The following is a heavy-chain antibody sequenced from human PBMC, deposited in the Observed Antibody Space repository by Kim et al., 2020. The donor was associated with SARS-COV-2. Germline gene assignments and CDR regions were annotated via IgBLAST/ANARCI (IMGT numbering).Heavy chain of an antibody. CDR3: AILGYCSSTSCQGLPDY. D-gene: IGHD2-2*01. V-gene: IGHV1-8*01. J-gene: IGHJ4*02. CDR1: GYTFTSYD. Sequence: ASVKVSCKASGYTFTSYDINWVRQATGQGLEWMGWMNPNSGNTGYAQKFQGRVTMTRNTSISTAYMELSSLRSEDTAVYYCAILGYCSSTSCQGLPDYWGQGTLVTVSS. CDR2: MNPNSGNT.